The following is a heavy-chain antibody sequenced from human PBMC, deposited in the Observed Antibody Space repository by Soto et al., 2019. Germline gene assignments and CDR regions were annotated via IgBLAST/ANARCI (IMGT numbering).Heavy chain of an antibody. CDR1: GDSIIPYY. CDR3: ARGRIVGSPHWYFDL. Sequence: PSEPQSLTCIVSGDSIIPYYWRWIRKTAGKGLEWIGRIYASGTTNYNPSLKSRVTMSLDTSESQFSLKLSSVTAADTAVYYCARGRIVGSPHWYFDLWGRGTLVTVSS. J-gene: IGHJ2*01. V-gene: IGHV4-4*07. D-gene: IGHD1-26*01. CDR2: IYASGTT.